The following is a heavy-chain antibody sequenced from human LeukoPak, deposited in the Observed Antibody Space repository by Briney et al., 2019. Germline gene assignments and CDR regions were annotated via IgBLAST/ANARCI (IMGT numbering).Heavy chain of an antibody. CDR3: AKDKGYYRAEYFQH. V-gene: IGHV3-23*01. D-gene: IGHD2-15*01. J-gene: IGHJ1*01. CDR1: GFTFSSYA. CDR2: ISGSGGST. Sequence: GGSLRLSCAASGFTFSSYAMSWVRQAPGKGLEWVSAISGSGGSTYYADSMKGRFTISRDNSKNTLYLQMNSLRAEDTAVYYCAKDKGYYRAEYFQHWGQGTLVTVSS.